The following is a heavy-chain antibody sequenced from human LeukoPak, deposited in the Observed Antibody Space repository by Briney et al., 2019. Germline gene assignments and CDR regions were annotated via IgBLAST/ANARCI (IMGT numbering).Heavy chain of an antibody. V-gene: IGHV4-30-4*01. CDR2: IYYSGST. Sequence: SETLSLTCTVSGGSISSGDYYWSWIRQPPGKGLEWIGYIYYSGSTYYNPSLKSRVTISVDTSKNQFSLKLSSVTAADTAVYYCASETPVYYDFWSGYWTWGQGTLVTVSS. CDR1: GGSISSGDYY. CDR3: ASETPVYYDFWSGYWT. J-gene: IGHJ5*02. D-gene: IGHD3-3*01.